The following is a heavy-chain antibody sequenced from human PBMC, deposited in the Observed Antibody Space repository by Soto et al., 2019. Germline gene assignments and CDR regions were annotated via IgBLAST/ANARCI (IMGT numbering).Heavy chain of an antibody. CDR3: ARVPGGYCSGGSCYWFDP. J-gene: IGHJ5*02. Sequence: PXGTLSLTCTVSGGSVSSGSYYWSWIRQPPGKGLEWIGYIYYSGSTNYNPSLKSRVTISVDTSKNQFSLKLSSVTAADTAVYYCARVPGGYCSGGSCYWFDPWGQGTLVTVSS. CDR2: IYYSGST. V-gene: IGHV4-61*01. CDR1: GGSVSSGSYY. D-gene: IGHD2-15*01.